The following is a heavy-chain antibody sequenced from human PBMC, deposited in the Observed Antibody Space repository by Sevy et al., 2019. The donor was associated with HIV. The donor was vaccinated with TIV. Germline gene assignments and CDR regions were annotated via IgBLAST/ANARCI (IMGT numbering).Heavy chain of an antibody. J-gene: IGHJ3*02. CDR3: ARGWNYYDSSGYYSRGGAFDI. CDR1: GGSISSYY. V-gene: IGHV4-59*01. CDR2: IYYSGST. Sequence: SETLSLTCTVSGGSISSYYWSWIRQPPGKGLEWIGYIYYSGSTNYNPSLKSRVTISVDTPKNQFSLKLSSVTAADTAVYYCARGWNYYDSSGYYSRGGAFDIWGQGTMVTVSS. D-gene: IGHD3-22*01.